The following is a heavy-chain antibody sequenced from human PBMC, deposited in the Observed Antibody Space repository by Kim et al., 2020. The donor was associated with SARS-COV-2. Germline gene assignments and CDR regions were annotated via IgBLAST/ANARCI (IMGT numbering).Heavy chain of an antibody. CDR1: GFTFSSYG. CDR2: ISYDGSNK. Sequence: GGSLRLSCAASGFTFSSYGMHWVRQAPGKGLEWVAVISYDGSNKYYADSVKGRFTISRDNSKNTLYLQMNSLRAEDTAVYYCAKGDYDYSNSRPDYYYYGMDVWGQGTTVTVSS. D-gene: IGHD4-4*01. CDR3: AKGDYDYSNSRPDYYYYGMDV. V-gene: IGHV3-30*18. J-gene: IGHJ6*02.